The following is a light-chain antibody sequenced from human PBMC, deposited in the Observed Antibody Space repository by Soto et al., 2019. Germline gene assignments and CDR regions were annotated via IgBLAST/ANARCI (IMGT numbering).Light chain of an antibody. J-gene: IGKJ4*01. CDR1: QSVSSY. Sequence: DIVLTQSPATLSLSPGERATLSCRASQSVSSYLAWYQQKPGQAPRLLIYNASNSDTDIPARFSGSGSGTDFTLTISSLEPEDVAVYYCQQRSDWPPLTFGGGTKVEIK. CDR2: NAS. CDR3: QQRSDWPPLT. V-gene: IGKV3-11*01.